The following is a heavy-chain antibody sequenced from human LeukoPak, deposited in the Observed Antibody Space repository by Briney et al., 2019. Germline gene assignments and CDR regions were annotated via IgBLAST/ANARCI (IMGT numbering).Heavy chain of an antibody. CDR3: ARAIGTGAKWDYYNYYYMDV. J-gene: IGHJ6*03. CDR1: GYIFTNYY. Sequence: GASVKVSCKASGYIFTNYYIHWVRQAPGQGLEWMGIIKPGGGDTAYSQKFQGRVTMSRDMSTSTVYTELSSLKSEDTAVYYCARAIGTGAKWDYYNYYYMDVWAKGTTVTVSS. D-gene: IGHD1-7*01. CDR2: IKPGGGDT. V-gene: IGHV1-46*01.